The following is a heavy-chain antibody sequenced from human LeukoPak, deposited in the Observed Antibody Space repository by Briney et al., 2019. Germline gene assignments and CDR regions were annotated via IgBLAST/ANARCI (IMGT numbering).Heavy chain of an antibody. CDR2: INSDGSST. D-gene: IGHD6-13*01. V-gene: IGHV3-74*01. CDR1: GFTFSSYW. J-gene: IGHJ4*02. Sequence: GGSLRLSCAASGFTFSSYWMHWVRQAPGKGLVGVSRINSDGSSTSYADSVKGRSTISRDNAKNTLYLQMNSLRAEDTAVYYCASFSGSSWYGFDYWGQGTLVTVSS. CDR3: ASFSGSSWYGFDY.